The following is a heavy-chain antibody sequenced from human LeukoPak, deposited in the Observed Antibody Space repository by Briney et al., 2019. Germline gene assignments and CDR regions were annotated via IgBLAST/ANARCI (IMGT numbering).Heavy chain of an antibody. D-gene: IGHD1-7*01. CDR2: IRSDGTST. Sequence: GGSLRLSCAASGFSFSSYWMHWVRHAPGEGPVWVSLIRSDGTSTSYADSVKGRFTISRDNAKNTVYLQMNSLRAEDTAVYYCARDLGSGTPLDCRGQGTLVTVSS. V-gene: IGHV3-74*01. CDR1: GFSFSSYW. J-gene: IGHJ4*02. CDR3: ARDLGSGTPLDC.